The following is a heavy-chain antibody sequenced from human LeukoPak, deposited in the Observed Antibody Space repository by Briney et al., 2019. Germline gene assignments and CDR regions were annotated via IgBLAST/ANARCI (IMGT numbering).Heavy chain of an antibody. Sequence: SETLSLTCTVSGGSISSYYWSWIRQPPGKGLEWIGYIYYSGSTNYNPSLKSRVTISVDTSKNQFSLKLSSVTAADTAVYYCATSSGWLNWFDPWGQGTLVTVSS. CDR3: ATSSGWLNWFDP. CDR1: GGSISSYY. V-gene: IGHV4-59*08. D-gene: IGHD6-19*01. J-gene: IGHJ5*02. CDR2: IYYSGST.